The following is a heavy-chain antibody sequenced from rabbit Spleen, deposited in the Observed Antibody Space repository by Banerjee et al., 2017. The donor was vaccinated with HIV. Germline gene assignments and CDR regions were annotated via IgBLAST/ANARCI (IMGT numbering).Heavy chain of an antibody. CDR2: IDPVFGIT. D-gene: IGHD1-1*01. CDR1: GFTLSSYY. V-gene: IGHV1S7*01. Sequence: QLKESGGGLVQPGGSLKLSCKASGFTLSSYYMNWVRQAPGKGLEWIGYIDPVFGITYYANWVNGRFSIARENAQNTVFLQMTSLSAADTATYFCARDSSSSFSSYGMDLWGQFSLVTVS. CDR3: ARDSSSSFSSYGMDL. J-gene: IGHJ6*01.